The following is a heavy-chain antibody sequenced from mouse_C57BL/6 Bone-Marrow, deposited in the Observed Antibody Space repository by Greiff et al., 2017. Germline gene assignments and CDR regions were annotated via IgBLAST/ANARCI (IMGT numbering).Heavy chain of an antibody. CDR3: ERWDGNYALYAMDY. CDR2: IYPGSGST. Sequence: QVQLQQSGAELVKPGASVKMSCKASGYTFTSYWITWVKQRPGQGLEWIGDIYPGSGSTNYNEKFKSKATLTVDTSSSTAYMKLSSLTSEDSAVYYGERWDGNYALYAMDYWGQGTSVTVSS. J-gene: IGHJ4*01. D-gene: IGHD2-1*01. CDR1: GYTFTSYW. V-gene: IGHV1-55*01.